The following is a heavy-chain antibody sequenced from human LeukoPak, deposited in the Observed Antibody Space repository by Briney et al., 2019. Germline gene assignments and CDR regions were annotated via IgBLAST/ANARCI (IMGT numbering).Heavy chain of an antibody. CDR1: GFTVSSNY. CDR2: IWYDGSNK. Sequence: PGGSLRLSCAASGFTVSSNYMSWVRQAPGKGLEWVAVIWYDGSNKYYADSVKGRFSISRDNSKNTLYLQMNSLRAEDTAVYYCARDYYDSSGSDYWGQGTLVTVSS. V-gene: IGHV3-33*08. CDR3: ARDYYDSSGSDY. D-gene: IGHD3-22*01. J-gene: IGHJ4*02.